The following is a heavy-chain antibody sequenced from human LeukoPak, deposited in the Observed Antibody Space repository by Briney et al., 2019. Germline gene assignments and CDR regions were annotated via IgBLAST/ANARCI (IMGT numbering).Heavy chain of an antibody. Sequence: PGGSLRLSCAASGFXFSSFEMNWVRQAPGKGLEWVSYISSSGSTIYYADSVKGRFTISRDNAKNSLYLQMSSLRAEDTAVYYCARDRSYGSFNYWGQGTLVTVSS. CDR3: ARDRSYGSFNY. V-gene: IGHV3-48*03. D-gene: IGHD5-18*01. J-gene: IGHJ4*02. CDR1: GFXFSSFE. CDR2: ISSSGSTI.